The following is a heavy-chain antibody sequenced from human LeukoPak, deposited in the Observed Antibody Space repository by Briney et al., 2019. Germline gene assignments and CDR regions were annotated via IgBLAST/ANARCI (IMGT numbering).Heavy chain of an antibody. J-gene: IGHJ6*02. V-gene: IGHV4-31*03. Sequence: SETLSLTSTVSGGSISSGGYYWSWIRQHPGKGLEWIGYIYYSGSTYYNPSLKSRVSISVDTSQNHFSLKLSSVTAADTAVYYCAGSIAAHYYGMDVWGQGTTVTVSS. CDR1: GGSISSGGYY. CDR2: IYYSGST. D-gene: IGHD6-6*01. CDR3: AGSIAAHYYGMDV.